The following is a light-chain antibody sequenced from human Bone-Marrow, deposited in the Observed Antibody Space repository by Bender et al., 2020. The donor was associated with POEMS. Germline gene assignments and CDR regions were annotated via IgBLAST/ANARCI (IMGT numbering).Light chain of an antibody. CDR1: TSNIGDNY. J-gene: IGLJ3*02. Sequence: QSVLTQPPSVSGTPGQTVTISCHGSTSNIGDNYVSWYYQLPGTAPKLLIYRSDQRPSGVTDRLSGSKSGTSASLAIRGLRSEDEADYYCASWDDSLSGVVFGGGTKVTVL. CDR2: RSD. V-gene: IGLV1-47*01. CDR3: ASWDDSLSGVV.